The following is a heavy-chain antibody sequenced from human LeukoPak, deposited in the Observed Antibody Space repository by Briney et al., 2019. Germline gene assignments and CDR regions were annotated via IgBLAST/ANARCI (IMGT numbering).Heavy chain of an antibody. J-gene: IGHJ4*02. Sequence: GESLQISCLASGYTFSSSWLGWVRQMPGKGLEWMGIIYPGDSDTRYSPSVQGLVTISADNSIVTAYLQWSSLKASDTAMYYCARGRGVFGGVMSYYFDYWGQGTLVTVSS. CDR1: GYTFSSSW. CDR2: IYPGDSDT. V-gene: IGHV5-51*01. D-gene: IGHD3-16*01. CDR3: ARGRGVFGGVMSYYFDY.